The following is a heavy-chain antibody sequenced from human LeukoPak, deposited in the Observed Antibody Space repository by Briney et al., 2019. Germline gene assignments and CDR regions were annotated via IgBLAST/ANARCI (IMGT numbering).Heavy chain of an antibody. CDR1: GFTFSSYS. CDR3: ARAYGARYYYYGMDV. Sequence: PGGSLRLSCAASGFTFSSYSMNWVRQAPGRGLEWVSSISSSSSYIYYADSVKGRFTISRDNAKNSQYLQMNSLRAEDTAVYYCARAYGARYYYYGMDVWGQGTTVTVSS. CDR2: ISSSSSYI. V-gene: IGHV3-21*01. J-gene: IGHJ6*02. D-gene: IGHD4/OR15-4a*01.